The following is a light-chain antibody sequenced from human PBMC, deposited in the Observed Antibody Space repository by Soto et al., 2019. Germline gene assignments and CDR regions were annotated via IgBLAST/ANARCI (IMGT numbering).Light chain of an antibody. CDR2: GIS. CDR1: QSVDTN. J-gene: IGKJ5*01. V-gene: IGKV3-15*01. CDR3: QQHSKWPIT. Sequence: EIVMTQSPGTLSLSPGETATLSCRASQSVDTNYLAWYQQKPGQAPRLLVYGISTRATDIPARFSGSGSGTEFTLTISSLQSEDFGIYYCQQHSKWPITFGQGTRVEIK.